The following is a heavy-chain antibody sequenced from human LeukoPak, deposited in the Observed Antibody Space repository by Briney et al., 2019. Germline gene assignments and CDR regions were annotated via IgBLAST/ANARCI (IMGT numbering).Heavy chain of an antibody. CDR2: IYPNSGGT. CDR3: AKAIAAAHYDF. J-gene: IGHJ4*02. D-gene: IGHD6-13*01. Sequence: ASVKVSCKASGYTFTGYYIHWVRQAPGQGLEWMGWIYPNSGGTNYAQKFQGRVTMTRDTSISTAYMELNRLTSDDTAIYYCAKAIAAAHYDFWGQGTLVTVSS. V-gene: IGHV1-2*02. CDR1: GYTFTGYY.